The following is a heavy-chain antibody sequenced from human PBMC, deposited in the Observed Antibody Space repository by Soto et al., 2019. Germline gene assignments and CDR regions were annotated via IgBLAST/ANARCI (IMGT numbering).Heavy chain of an antibody. V-gene: IGHV1-18*04. J-gene: IGHJ6*02. CDR1: GYTFTSYG. CDR2: ISAYNGNT. Sequence: QVQLVQSGAEVKKPGASVKVSCKASGYTFTSYGISWVRQAPGQGLEWMGWISAYNGNTNYAQKLQGRVTMTTDTSTSTAYMELRSLRSDDTAVYYCARDPFRGVMENYYYYYGMDVWGQGTTVTVSS. CDR3: ARDPFRGVMENYYYYYGMDV. D-gene: IGHD3-10*01.